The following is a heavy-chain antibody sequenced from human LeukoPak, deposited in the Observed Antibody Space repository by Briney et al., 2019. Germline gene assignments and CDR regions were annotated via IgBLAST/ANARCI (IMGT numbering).Heavy chain of an antibody. J-gene: IGHJ4*02. CDR1: GFTFSSYA. CDR3: ARGGYYGSGRYYFDS. D-gene: IGHD3-3*01. V-gene: IGHV3-74*01. Sequence: GGSLRRSCAASGFTFSSYAMSWVRQAPGKGLVWVSRIKSDGSNTNYADSVKGRFTISRDNAKNTLHLQMNSLRAEDTAVYYCARGGYYGSGRYYFDSWGQGTLVTVSS. CDR2: IKSDGSNT.